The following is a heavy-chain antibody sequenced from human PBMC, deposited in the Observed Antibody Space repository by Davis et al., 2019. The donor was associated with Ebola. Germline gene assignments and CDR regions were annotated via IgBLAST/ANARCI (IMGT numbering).Heavy chain of an antibody. CDR3: ARLYGDLYYYGMDV. CDR2: MNPNSGNT. Sequence: ASVKVSCKASGYTFTSYYMHWVRQAPGQGLEWMGWMNPNSGNTGYAQKFQGRVTMTRNTSISTAYMELSSLRSEDTAVYYCARLYGDLYYYGMDVWGQGTTVTVSS. CDR1: GYTFTSYY. V-gene: IGHV1-8*02. J-gene: IGHJ6*02. D-gene: IGHD4-17*01.